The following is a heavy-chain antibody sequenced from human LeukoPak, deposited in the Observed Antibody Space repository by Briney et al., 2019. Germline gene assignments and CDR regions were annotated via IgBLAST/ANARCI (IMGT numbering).Heavy chain of an antibody. CDR1: GFTFSSCA. V-gene: IGHV3-30*04. D-gene: IGHD5-18*01. J-gene: IGHJ3*02. CDR2: ISYDGNNK. Sequence: GGSLRLSCAASGFTFSSCAMHWVRQAPGKGLEWVAVISYDGNNKYYADSVKGRFIISRDNSKNTLYLQMSSLRPEDTAVYFCARDPKGGFSYGWGAFDIWGRGTMVTVSS. CDR3: ARDPKGGFSYGWGAFDI.